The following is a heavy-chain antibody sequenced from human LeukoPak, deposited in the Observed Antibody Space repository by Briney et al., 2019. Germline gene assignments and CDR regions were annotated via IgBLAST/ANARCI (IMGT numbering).Heavy chain of an antibody. CDR3: AKGGGGRLIYYYYMDV. J-gene: IGHJ6*03. CDR2: INWNGGRT. V-gene: IGHV3-20*04. CDR1: GFTFHDYG. Sequence: GGSLRLSCAAPGFTFHDYGMSWGRQVPGRGLWRGSGINWNGGRTDYVDSVKGRFTISRDTAKNSLYLQMNRMSAEDMAFYYCAKGGGGRLIYYYYMDVWGKGTTVTVSS. D-gene: IGHD3-16*01.